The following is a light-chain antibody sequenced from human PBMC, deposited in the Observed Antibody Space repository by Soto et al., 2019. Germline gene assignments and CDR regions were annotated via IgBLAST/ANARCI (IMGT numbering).Light chain of an antibody. CDR2: DVP. Sequence: QSALTQPASVSGSPGQSITISCTGTSSDVGGYIYVSWYQQHPGKAPKLMIYDVPSRPSGVSYRFSGSKSGNTASLTISGLQAEDEADYYCSSYTTSSSYVFGTGTKLTVL. J-gene: IGLJ1*01. CDR3: SSYTTSSSYV. CDR1: SSDVGGYIY. V-gene: IGLV2-14*01.